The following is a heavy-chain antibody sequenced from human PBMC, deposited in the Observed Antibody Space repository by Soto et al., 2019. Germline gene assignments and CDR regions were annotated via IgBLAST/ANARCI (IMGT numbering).Heavy chain of an antibody. CDR3: AKGGTDSWMIRVLFIFDY. CDR1: GFTFSSYW. J-gene: IGHJ4*02. CDR2: IKHNGGEK. Sequence: GGSLRLSCAASGFTFSSYWMSWVRQAPGKGLEWVSNIKHNGGEKYYVDSVKGRFTISRDNAKNTLYLQMNSLRAEDTAVYYCAKGGTDSWMIRVLFIFDYWGQGTLVTVSS. D-gene: IGHD1-26*01. V-gene: IGHV3-7*05.